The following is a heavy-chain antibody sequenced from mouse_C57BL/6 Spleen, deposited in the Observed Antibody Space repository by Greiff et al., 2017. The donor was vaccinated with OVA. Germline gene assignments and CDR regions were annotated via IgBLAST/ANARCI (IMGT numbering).Heavy chain of an antibody. V-gene: IGHV7-3*01. CDR2: IRNKANGYTT. CDR3: ARYIAGSSGFDY. J-gene: IGHJ2*01. D-gene: IGHD1-1*01. Sequence: EVKVVESGGGLVQPGGSLSLSCAASGFTFTDYYMSWVRQPPGKALEWLGFIRNKANGYTTEYSASVKGRFTISRDNSQSILYLQMNALRAEDSATYYCARYIAGSSGFDYWGQGTTLTVSS. CDR1: GFTFTDYY.